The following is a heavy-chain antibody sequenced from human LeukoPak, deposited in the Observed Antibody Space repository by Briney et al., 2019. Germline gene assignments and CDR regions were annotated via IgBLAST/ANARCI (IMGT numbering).Heavy chain of an antibody. V-gene: IGHV4-39*07. CDR1: GGSISSSSYY. CDR2: IYYSGST. CDR3: ARATNWFDP. J-gene: IGHJ5*02. Sequence: SETPSLTCTVSGGSISSSSYYWGWIRQPPGKGLEWIGSIYYSGSTYYDPSLKSRVTISVDTSKNQFSLKLSSVTAADTAVYYCARATNWFDPWGQGTLVTVSS.